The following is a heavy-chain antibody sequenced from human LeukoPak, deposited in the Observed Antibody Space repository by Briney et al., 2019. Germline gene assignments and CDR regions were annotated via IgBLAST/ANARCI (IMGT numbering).Heavy chain of an antibody. CDR2: IYDSGST. Sequence: SETLSLTCTVSGGSISSYYWSWIRQPPGKGLEWIGYIYDSGSTNYNPSLKSRVTITVDTSKSQFSLKLNSVTAADTAVYYCATYSHYYSYGMDVWGQGTTVTVSS. J-gene: IGHJ6*02. V-gene: IGHV4-59*01. CDR3: ATYSHYYSYGMDV. CDR1: GGSISSYY. D-gene: IGHD4-11*01.